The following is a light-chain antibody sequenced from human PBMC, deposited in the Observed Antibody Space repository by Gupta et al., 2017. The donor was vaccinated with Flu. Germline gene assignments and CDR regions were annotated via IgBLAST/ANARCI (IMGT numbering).Light chain of an antibody. J-gene: IGKJ2*01. CDR1: QGRGGGDGNKY. Sequence: VTLGKPASISCRACQGRGGGDGNKYLDWYQQKPGQAPRRLIYKDSYRDYGVPSRFSGSGSGTYFTLKIRRGEAEDVGVYYCKQKKHWPFTFGQGTNVEIK. CDR3: KQKKHWPFT. CDR2: KDS. V-gene: IGKV2-30*01.